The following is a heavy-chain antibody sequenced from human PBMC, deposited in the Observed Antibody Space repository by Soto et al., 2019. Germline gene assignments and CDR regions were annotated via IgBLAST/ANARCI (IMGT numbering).Heavy chain of an antibody. CDR1: GYSFAGYW. V-gene: IGHV5-10-1*01. J-gene: IGHJ4*02. Sequence: GESLKISCTGSGYSFAGYWITWVRQLPGKGLEWMGRIAPSDSQTYYSPSFRGHVTISAAKSITTVFLQWSSLRASDTAMYYCARQIYDSDSGPNFQYYFDSWGQGTLVTVSS. CDR3: ARQIYDSDSGPNFQYYFDS. D-gene: IGHD3-22*01. CDR2: IAPSDSQT.